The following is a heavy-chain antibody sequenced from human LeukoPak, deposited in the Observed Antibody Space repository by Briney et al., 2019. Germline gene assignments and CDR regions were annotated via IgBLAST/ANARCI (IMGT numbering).Heavy chain of an antibody. V-gene: IGHV3-21*06. CDR3: ARGQDTAMVRNSFDY. CDR1: GFTFSSYS. D-gene: IGHD5-18*01. Sequence: PGGSLRLSCAASGFTFSSYSMNWVRQAPGKGLEWVSYISSSGSYIYYADSVKGRFTISRGNAKNSLYLQMNSLRAEDTAVYYCARGQDTAMVRNSFDYWGQGTLVTVSS. J-gene: IGHJ4*02. CDR2: ISSSGSYI.